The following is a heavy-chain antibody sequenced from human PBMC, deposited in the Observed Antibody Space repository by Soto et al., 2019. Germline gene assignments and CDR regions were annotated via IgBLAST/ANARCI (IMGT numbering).Heavy chain of an antibody. CDR3: ARVRSYGSGSYYDYYYGMDV. Sequence: QVQLVQSGAEVKKPGSSVKVSCKASGGTFSSYAISWVRQAPGQGLEWMGGIIPIFGTANYAQKFQGRVTITADESTSTAYMELSSLRSEDTAVYYCARVRSYGSGSYYDYYYGMDVWGQGTTVTVSS. CDR2: IIPIFGTA. CDR1: GGTFSSYA. D-gene: IGHD3-10*01. V-gene: IGHV1-69*01. J-gene: IGHJ6*02.